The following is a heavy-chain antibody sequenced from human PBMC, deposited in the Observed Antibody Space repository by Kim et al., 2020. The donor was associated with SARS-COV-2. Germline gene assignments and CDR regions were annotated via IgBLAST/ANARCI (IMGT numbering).Heavy chain of an antibody. V-gene: IGHV3-33*01. Sequence: GGSLRRSCAASGFTFSSYGMHWVRQAPGKGLEWVAVIWYVGSNKYYADSVKGRFTISRDNSKNTLYLQMNSLRAEDTAVYYCARDAVGSSWTEYYMDVWG. D-gene: IGHD6-13*01. J-gene: IGHJ6*03. CDR2: IWYVGSNK. CDR3: ARDAVGSSWTEYYMDV. CDR1: GFTFSSYG.